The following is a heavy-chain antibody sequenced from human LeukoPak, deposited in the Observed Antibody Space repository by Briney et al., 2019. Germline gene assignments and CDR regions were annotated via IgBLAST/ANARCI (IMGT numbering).Heavy chain of an antibody. Sequence: SETLSLTCTVSGGSISSGGYYWSWIRQHPGKGLEWIGYIYYSGSTYYNPSLKSRVTISVDTSKNQFSLKLSSVTAADPAVYYCARAPRDYYYDSSVYYGGGGQGPLATVSS. V-gene: IGHV4-31*03. J-gene: IGHJ4*02. CDR1: GGSISSGGYY. D-gene: IGHD3-22*01. CDR2: IYYSGST. CDR3: ARAPRDYYYDSSVYYGG.